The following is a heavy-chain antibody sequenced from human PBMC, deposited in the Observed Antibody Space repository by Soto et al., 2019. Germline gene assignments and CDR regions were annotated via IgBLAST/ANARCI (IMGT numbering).Heavy chain of an antibody. CDR1: GGTFSSYA. CDR3: AEEVWEYSSSSSAYYYYYGMDV. J-gene: IGHJ6*02. V-gene: IGHV1-69*01. Sequence: QVQLVQSGAEVKKPGSSVKVSCKASGGTFSSYAISWVRQAPGQGLEWMGGIIPIFGTANYAQKFQGRVTITADESTGTGYMELSSLRSEDTAVYYCAEEVWEYSSSSSAYYYYYGMDVWGQGTTVTVSS. D-gene: IGHD6-6*01. CDR2: IIPIFGTA.